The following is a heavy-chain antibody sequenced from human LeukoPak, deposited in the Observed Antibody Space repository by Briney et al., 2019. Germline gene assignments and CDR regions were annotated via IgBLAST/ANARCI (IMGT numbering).Heavy chain of an antibody. D-gene: IGHD6-19*01. CDR2: IYNSGTKI. CDR1: GITFSTYS. V-gene: IGHV3-23*05. J-gene: IGHJ4*02. Sequence: GGSLRLSCVASGITFSTYSMTWVRQRPGKGLAWVASIYNSGTKIFYADSVKGRFTISRDNSNNVLFLQMDSLRAEDSAIYYCAKDIVPDSGWDLDYWGRGTLVTVSS. CDR3: AKDIVPDSGWDLDY.